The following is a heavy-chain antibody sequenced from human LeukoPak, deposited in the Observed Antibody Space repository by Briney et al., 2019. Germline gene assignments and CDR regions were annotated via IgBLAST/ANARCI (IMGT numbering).Heavy chain of an antibody. D-gene: IGHD5-18*01. CDR3: AKVPKNSYDYYFDY. J-gene: IGHJ4*02. CDR2: ISGSGGST. CDR1: GFTFSSYA. Sequence: GGSLRLPCAASGFTFSSYAMSWVRQAPGKGLEWVSAISGSGGSTYYADSVKGRFTISRDNSKNTLYLQMNSLRAEDTAVYYCAKVPKNSYDYYFDYWGQGTLVTVSS. V-gene: IGHV3-23*01.